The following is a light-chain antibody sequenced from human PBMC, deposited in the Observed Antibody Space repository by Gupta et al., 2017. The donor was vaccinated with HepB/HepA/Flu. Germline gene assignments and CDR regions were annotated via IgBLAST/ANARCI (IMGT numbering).Light chain of an antibody. CDR3: QYYGDSPPIT. CDR2: GAS. V-gene: IGKV3-20*01. J-gene: IGKJ5*01. Sequence: EIVLTQSPGTLSLSPGERVTLSCRASQTIRNSFLAWYQQKPGQTHRLLIHGASNRATGIPDRFWGSGSGTDFTLTISRLEPEDFAIYYCQYYGDSPPITFGPGTRLEI. CDR1: QTIRNSF.